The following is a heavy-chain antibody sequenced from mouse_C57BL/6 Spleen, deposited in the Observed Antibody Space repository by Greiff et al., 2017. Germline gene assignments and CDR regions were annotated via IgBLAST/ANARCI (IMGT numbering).Heavy chain of an antibody. CDR3: ARDVYFDY. CDR1: GYTFTSYW. Sequence: VQLQQPGAELVKPGASVKLSCKASGYTFTSYWMQWVKQRPGQGLEWIGEIDPSDSYTNYNQKFKGKATLTVDTSSRTAYMQLSSLTSEDSAVYYCARDVYFDYWGQGTTLTVSS. V-gene: IGHV1-50*01. CDR2: IDPSDSYT. J-gene: IGHJ2*01.